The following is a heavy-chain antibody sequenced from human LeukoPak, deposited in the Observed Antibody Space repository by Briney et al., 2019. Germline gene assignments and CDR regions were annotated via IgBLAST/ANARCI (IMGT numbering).Heavy chain of an antibody. CDR1: GFTFRIYA. CDR2: ISGSDAST. Sequence: PGSSLRLSCEASGFTFRIYAMSWVRQAPGKGLEWVSGISGSDASTFYADSVMGRFTISRDNSMNTLYLQMNNVRAEDAAIYFCARRGSEWNSYFYPMDVWGQGTTVTVSS. J-gene: IGHJ6*02. CDR3: ARRGSEWNSYFYPMDV. D-gene: IGHD3-3*01. V-gene: IGHV3-23*01.